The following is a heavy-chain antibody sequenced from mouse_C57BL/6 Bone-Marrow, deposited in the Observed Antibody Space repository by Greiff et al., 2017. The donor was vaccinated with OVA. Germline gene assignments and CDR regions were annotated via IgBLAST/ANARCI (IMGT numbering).Heavy chain of an antibody. J-gene: IGHJ1*03. CDR2: IYPSDSET. CDR3: ARSGYGNFWYFDV. D-gene: IGHD2-1*01. CDR1: GYTFTSYW. Sequence: VQLQQPGAEPVRPGSSVKLSCKASGYTFTSYWMAWVKQRPGQGLEWIGNIYPSDSETHYNQKFKDKATLTVDKSSSTAYMQLSSLTSEDSAVYYCARSGYGNFWYFDVWGTGTTVTVSS. V-gene: IGHV1-61*01.